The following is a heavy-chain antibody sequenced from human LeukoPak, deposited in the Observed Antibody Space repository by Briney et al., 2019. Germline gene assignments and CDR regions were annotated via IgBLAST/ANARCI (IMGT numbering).Heavy chain of an antibody. Sequence: ASVKVSCKASGYTFTSYGISWVRQAPGQGLEWMGWISAYNGNTNYAQKLQSRVTMTTDASTSTAYMEVRSLRSDDTAVYYCTRWLQRAPLFDWGQGTLVTVSS. CDR2: ISAYNGNT. D-gene: IGHD5-18*01. CDR3: TRWLQRAPLFD. V-gene: IGHV1-18*01. CDR1: GYTFTSYG. J-gene: IGHJ4*02.